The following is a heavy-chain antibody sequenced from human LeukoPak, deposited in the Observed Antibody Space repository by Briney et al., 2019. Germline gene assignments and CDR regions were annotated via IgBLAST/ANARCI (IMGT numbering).Heavy chain of an antibody. J-gene: IGHJ3*02. D-gene: IGHD3-3*01. CDR3: ATESSGVVPLDAFDI. V-gene: IGHV1-69*06. CDR1: GGTFSNYA. CDR2: IIPIFGTT. Sequence: SVKVSCKASGGTFSNYAISWVRQAPGQGLEWMGGIIPIFGTTNYAQKFQGRITITADKSTSTAYMELSSLRSEDTAVYYCATESSGVVPLDAFDIWGQGTMVTVSS.